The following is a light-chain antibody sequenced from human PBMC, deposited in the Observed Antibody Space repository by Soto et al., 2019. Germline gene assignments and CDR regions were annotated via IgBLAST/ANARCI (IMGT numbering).Light chain of an antibody. CDR1: SGHSSYA. J-gene: IGLJ1*01. V-gene: IGLV4-69*01. Sequence: QTVVTQSPSASASLGASVKLTCTLSSGHSSYAIAWHQQQPEKGPRYLMKLNSDGSHSKGDGIPDRFSGSSSGAERYLTISRLQSEGEADYYCQTWGTGIQVFGTGTKVTVL. CDR2: LNSDGSH. CDR3: QTWGTGIQV.